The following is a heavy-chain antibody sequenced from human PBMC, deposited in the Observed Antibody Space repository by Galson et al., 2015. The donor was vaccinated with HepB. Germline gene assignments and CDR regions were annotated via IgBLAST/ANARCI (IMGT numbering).Heavy chain of an antibody. CDR3: ARDGIAVAGTLAYYYYGMDV. D-gene: IGHD6-19*01. V-gene: IGHV4-4*02. J-gene: IGHJ6*02. CDR1: SISSSNW. Sequence: SISSSNWWSWVRQPPGKGLEWIGEIYHSGSTNYNPSLKSRVTISVDKSKNQFSLKLSSVTAADTAVYYCARDGIAVAGTLAYYYYGMDVWGQGTTVTASS. CDR2: IYHSGST.